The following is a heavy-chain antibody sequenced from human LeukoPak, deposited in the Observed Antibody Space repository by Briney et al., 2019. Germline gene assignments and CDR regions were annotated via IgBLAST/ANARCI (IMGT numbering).Heavy chain of an antibody. CDR2: ISSSSSYI. Sequence: RTGGSLRLSCAASGFTFSSYSMNWVRQAPGKGLEWVSSISSSSSYIYYADSVKGRFTISRDNAKNSLYLQMNSLRAEDTALYYCGKAVGGAFDIWGQGTMVTVSS. D-gene: IGHD6-13*01. CDR1: GFTFSSYS. J-gene: IGHJ3*02. CDR3: GKAVGGAFDI. V-gene: IGHV3-21*04.